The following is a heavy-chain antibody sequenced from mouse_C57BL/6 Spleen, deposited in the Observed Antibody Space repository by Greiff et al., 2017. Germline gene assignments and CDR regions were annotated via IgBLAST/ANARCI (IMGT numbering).Heavy chain of an antibody. V-gene: IGHV1-52*01. J-gene: IGHJ2*01. CDR1: GYTFTSYW. Sequence: QVQLQQPGAELVRPGSSVMLSCKASGYTFTSYWMHWVKQRPIQGLEWIGNIDPSDSETHSNLKFYDKATLTVDKSSSTAYMQLSSLTSEDSAVYYCARGIYYYGSSYDYCSYRGQGTTLTVSS. CDR2: IDPSDSET. CDR3: ARGIYYYGSSYDYCSY. D-gene: IGHD1-1*01.